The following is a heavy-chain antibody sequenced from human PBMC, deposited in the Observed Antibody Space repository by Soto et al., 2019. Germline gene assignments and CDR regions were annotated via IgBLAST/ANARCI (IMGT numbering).Heavy chain of an antibody. CDR1: GFTFSSYG. V-gene: IGHV3-30*18. J-gene: IGHJ6*02. D-gene: IGHD3-10*01. CDR2: ISYDGSNK. CDR3: AKDRYDVLLWFGDGMDV. Sequence: QVQLVESGGGVVQPGRSLRLSCAASGFTFSSYGMHWVRQAPGKGLEWVAVISYDGSNKYYADSVKGRFTISRDNSKNTRYLQMNSLRAEDTAVYYCAKDRYDVLLWFGDGMDVWGQGTTVTVSS.